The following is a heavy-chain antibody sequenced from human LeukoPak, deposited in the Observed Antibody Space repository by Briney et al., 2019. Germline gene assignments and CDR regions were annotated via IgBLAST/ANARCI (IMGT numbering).Heavy chain of an antibody. Sequence: ASVKVSCKASGYTFTTYDINWVRQATGQGLEWMGWMNPNSGNTGYAQKFQGRVTMTMNTSISTAYMELSSLRSEDTAIYYCARGIRRGYSWLDPWGQGTLVTVSS. CDR3: ARGIRRGYSWLDP. J-gene: IGHJ5*02. D-gene: IGHD2-15*01. CDR2: MNPNSGNT. V-gene: IGHV1-8*01. CDR1: GYTFTTYD.